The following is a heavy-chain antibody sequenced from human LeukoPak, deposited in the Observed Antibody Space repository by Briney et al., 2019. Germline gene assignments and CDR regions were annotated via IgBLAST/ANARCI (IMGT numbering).Heavy chain of an antibody. CDR3: ATVVYLELRNWFDP. V-gene: IGHV1-24*01. Sequence: ASVKVSCKASGGTFSSYAISWVRQAPGQGLEWMGGFDPEDGETIYAQKFQGRVTMTKDTSTDTAYMELSSLRSEDTAVYYCATVVYLELRNWFDPWGQGTLVTVSS. J-gene: IGHJ5*02. CDR1: GGTFSSYA. D-gene: IGHD1-7*01. CDR2: FDPEDGET.